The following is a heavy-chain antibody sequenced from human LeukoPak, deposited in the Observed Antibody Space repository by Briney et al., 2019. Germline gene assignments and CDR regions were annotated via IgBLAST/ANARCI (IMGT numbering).Heavy chain of an antibody. CDR2: TYYRSKWYD. Sequence: SQTLSLTCAISGDSVSSSSATWIWIRQSPSRGLEWLGRTYYRSKWYDDYAVSVKSRITISPDTSKNHFSLQLNSVTPEDTAVYYCARGSKGSSPYWYFDLWGRGTLVTVSS. V-gene: IGHV6-1*01. D-gene: IGHD6-13*01. J-gene: IGHJ2*01. CDR3: ARGSKGSSPYWYFDL. CDR1: GDSVSSSSAT.